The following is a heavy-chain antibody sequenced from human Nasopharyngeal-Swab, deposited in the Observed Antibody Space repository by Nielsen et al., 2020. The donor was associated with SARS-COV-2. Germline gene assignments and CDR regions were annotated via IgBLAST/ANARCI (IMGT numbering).Heavy chain of an antibody. CDR2: INPSGGST. CDR3: ARHSSLLMDV. Sequence: ASVKVSCKESGYTFNTSYMHWVRQAPGQGLEWMGIINPSGGSTNYAQKFQGRVTMTRDTSTSTVYMELSSLRSEDTAVYYCARHSSLLMDVWGKGTTVTVSS. CDR1: GYTFNTSY. V-gene: IGHV1-46*02. D-gene: IGHD3-22*01. J-gene: IGHJ6*03.